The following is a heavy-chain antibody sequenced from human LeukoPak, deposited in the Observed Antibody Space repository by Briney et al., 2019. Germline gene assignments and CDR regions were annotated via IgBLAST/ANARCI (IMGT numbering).Heavy chain of an antibody. V-gene: IGHV4-31*03. D-gene: IGHD3-3*01. CDR2: IYYSGST. CDR1: GGSISSGGYY. Sequence: SETLSLTCTVSGGSISSGGYYWSWIRQHPGKGLEWIGYIYYSGSTYYNPSLKSRVTISVDTSKNQFSLKLSSVTAADTAVYYCARGERITIFGVVKDNWFDPWGQGTLVTVSS. J-gene: IGHJ5*02. CDR3: ARGERITIFGVVKDNWFDP.